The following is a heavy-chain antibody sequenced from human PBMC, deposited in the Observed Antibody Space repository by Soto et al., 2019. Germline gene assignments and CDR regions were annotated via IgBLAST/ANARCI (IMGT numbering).Heavy chain of an antibody. CDR2: INHSGST. Sequence: SETLSLTCAVYGGSFSGYYWSWIRQPPGKGLEWIGEINHSGSTNYNPSLKSRVTISVDTSKNQFSLKLSSVTAADTAVYYCARDKGLYSSSAPLDYWGQGTLVTVSS. CDR3: ARDKGLYSSSAPLDY. D-gene: IGHD6-6*01. CDR1: GGSFSGYY. V-gene: IGHV4-34*01. J-gene: IGHJ4*02.